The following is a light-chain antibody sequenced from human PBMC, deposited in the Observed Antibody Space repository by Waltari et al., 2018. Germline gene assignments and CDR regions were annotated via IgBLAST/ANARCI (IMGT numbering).Light chain of an antibody. CDR2: GGS. CDR1: QSVNSN. J-gene: IGKJ2*01. CDR3: QQYDNWLPYT. V-gene: IGKV3-15*01. Sequence: EIAMTQSPATLSVSPGERATLSCRTSQSVNSNLAWYQQRPGQPPRLLIYGGSTRAPGIPGRFRGSGSGTEVTLTISRLQSEDCAVYYCQQYDNWLPYTFGQGTKVDMK.